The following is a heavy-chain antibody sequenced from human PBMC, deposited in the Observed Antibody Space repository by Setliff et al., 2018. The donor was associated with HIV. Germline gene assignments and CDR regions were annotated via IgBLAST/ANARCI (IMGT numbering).Heavy chain of an antibody. D-gene: IGHD2-2*01. CDR1: GYTFSTYA. CDR3: ARDRGVPAAHYYYYYYMDV. Sequence: ASVKVSCKASGYTFSTYAISWVRQAPGQGLEWMGWISTYNGNTKYAQKLQGRVTMTTDTSTSTAYMELRSLRSDDTAVYYCARDRGVPAAHYYYYYYMDVWGKGTTVTVSS. V-gene: IGHV1-18*01. J-gene: IGHJ6*03. CDR2: ISTYNGNT.